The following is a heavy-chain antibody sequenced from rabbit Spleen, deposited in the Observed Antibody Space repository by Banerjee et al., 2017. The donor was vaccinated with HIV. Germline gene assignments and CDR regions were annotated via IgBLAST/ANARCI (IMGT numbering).Heavy chain of an antibody. CDR3: ARDLSANTIYSNL. J-gene: IGHJ4*01. D-gene: IGHD1-1*01. CDR1: GFSFDSGYD. CDR2: AYAGSSGST. Sequence: QSLAESGGGLVKPGASLTLTCKASGFSFDSGYDMCWVRHAPGKGLEWVACAYAGSSGSTYSATWAKGRFTISKTSSTTVTLQMTSLTAADTATYFCARDLSANTIYSNLWGPGTLVTVS. V-gene: IGHV1S40*01.